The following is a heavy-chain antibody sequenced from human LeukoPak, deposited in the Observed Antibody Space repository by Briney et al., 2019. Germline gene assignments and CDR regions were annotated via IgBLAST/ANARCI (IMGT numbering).Heavy chain of an antibody. V-gene: IGHV3-7*01. CDR3: ASSGSYWILFDY. J-gene: IGHJ4*02. Sequence: GGSLRLSCAASGFTFSSYWTSWVRQAPGKGLEWVANIKQDGSEKYYVDSVKGRFTISRDNAKNSLYLQMNSLRAEDTAVYYCASSGSYWILFDYWGQGTLVTVSS. D-gene: IGHD1-26*01. CDR1: GFTFSSYW. CDR2: IKQDGSEK.